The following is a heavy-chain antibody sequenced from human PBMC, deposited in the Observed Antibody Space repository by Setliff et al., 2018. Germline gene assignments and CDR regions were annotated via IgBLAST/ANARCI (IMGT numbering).Heavy chain of an antibody. CDR1: GGAFSIFV. V-gene: IGHV1-69*13. D-gene: IGHD4-4*01. CDR3: ARGLSTDTDS. Sequence: SVKVSCKASGGAFSIFVFSWVRQAPGQGLEWMGGIIPMFDKARYAQKFQGRVTITADESTTTVFMELSNLRSEDTAVYFCARGLSTDTDSWGQGTLVTVSS. CDR2: IIPMFDKA. J-gene: IGHJ4*02.